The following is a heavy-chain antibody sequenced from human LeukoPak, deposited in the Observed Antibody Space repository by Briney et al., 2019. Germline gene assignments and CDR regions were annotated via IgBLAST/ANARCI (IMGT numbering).Heavy chain of an antibody. CDR1: GYTFTGYY. Sequence: ASVKVSCKASGYTFTGYYMHWVRQAPGQGLEWMGWINPNSGGTNYAQKFQGWVTMTRDTPISTAYMELSRLRSDDTAVYYCARAYYDYVWGSYRFDYWGQGTLVTVSS. D-gene: IGHD3-16*02. J-gene: IGHJ4*02. CDR2: INPNSGGT. V-gene: IGHV1-2*04. CDR3: ARAYYDYVWGSYRFDY.